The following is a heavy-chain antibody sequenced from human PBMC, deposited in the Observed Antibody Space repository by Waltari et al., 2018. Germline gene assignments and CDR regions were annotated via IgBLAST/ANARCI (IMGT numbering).Heavy chain of an antibody. D-gene: IGHD3-22*01. J-gene: IGHJ3*02. Sequence: QVQLQESGPGLVKPSQTLSLTCTVSGGSISSGGYYWSWIRQHPGKGLEWIGYIYYSGSTYYNPSLKRRVTISVDTSKNQFSLKLSSVTAADTAVYYCARDRPYYYDSSGYYYRSAFDIWGQGTMVTVSS. V-gene: IGHV4-31*03. CDR3: ARDRPYYYDSSGYYYRSAFDI. CDR2: IYYSGST. CDR1: GGSISSGGYY.